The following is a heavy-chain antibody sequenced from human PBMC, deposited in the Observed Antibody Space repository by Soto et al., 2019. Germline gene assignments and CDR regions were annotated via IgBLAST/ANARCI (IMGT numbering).Heavy chain of an antibody. D-gene: IGHD3-3*01. CDR2: IYPGDSDT. V-gene: IGHV5-51*01. Sequence: GESLKISCKGSGYGFTSYWIGWVRQMPGKGLEWMGIIYPGDSDTRYSPSFQGQVTISADKSISTAYLQWSSLKASDTAMYYCARNNFWSGYFLVSALNWFDPWGQGTLVTVSS. J-gene: IGHJ5*02. CDR1: GYGFTSYW. CDR3: ARNNFWSGYFLVSALNWFDP.